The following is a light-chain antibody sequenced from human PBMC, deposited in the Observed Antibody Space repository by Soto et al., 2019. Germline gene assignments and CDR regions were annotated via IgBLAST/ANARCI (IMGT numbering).Light chain of an antibody. Sequence: QSALTQPASVSGSPGQSITISCTGTSGDIGSYNRVSWYQQNPGKAPKLIIYEVTDRPSGVSNRFSGSKSGNTASLTISGLQAEDEAEYYCSSYTNINTRACVFGTRTKLTVL. CDR3: SSYTNINTRACV. V-gene: IGLV2-14*01. J-gene: IGLJ1*01. CDR2: EVT. CDR1: SGDIGSYNR.